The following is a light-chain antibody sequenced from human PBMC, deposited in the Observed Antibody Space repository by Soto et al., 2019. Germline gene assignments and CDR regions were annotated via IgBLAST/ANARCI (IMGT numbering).Light chain of an antibody. V-gene: IGLV2-11*01. J-gene: IGLJ3*02. Sequence: QSALTQPRSVSGSPGQSVTISCTGTSTDIDFYNYVSWYQEHPGKAPKVILYDVSKRPSGVPDRFSGSRSGNTASLTISGLQAEDEADYYCCSYAGSYTWVLGGGTKLTVL. CDR1: STDIDFYNY. CDR2: DVS. CDR3: CSYAGSYTWV.